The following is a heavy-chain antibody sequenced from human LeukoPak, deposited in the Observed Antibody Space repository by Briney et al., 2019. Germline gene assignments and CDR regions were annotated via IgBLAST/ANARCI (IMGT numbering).Heavy chain of an antibody. D-gene: IGHD3-10*01. CDR1: GGTFSSYV. CDR2: ILPIFGTA. V-gene: IGHV1-69*01. Sequence: SAKVSCKASGGTFSSYVINWVRQAPGQGLEWMGGILPIFGTAIYAQHFQGRLTITADESTNSAYMELSSLRSEDTAVYYCATEMELTRARARRIPYYFDHWGRGTLVTVSS. CDR3: ATEMELTRARARRIPYYFDH. J-gene: IGHJ4*02.